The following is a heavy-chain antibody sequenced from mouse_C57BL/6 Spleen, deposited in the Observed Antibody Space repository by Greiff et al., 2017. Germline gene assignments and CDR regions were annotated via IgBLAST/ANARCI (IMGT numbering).Heavy chain of an antibody. CDR2: ISNGGGST. CDR1: GFTFSDYY. Sequence: VQLKESGGGLVQPGGSLKLSCAASGFTFSDYYMYWVRQTPEKRLEWVAYISNGGGSTYYPDTVKGRFTISRDNAKNTLYLQMSRLKSEDTAMYYCASPAYYSNPYYAMDYWGQGTSVTVSS. J-gene: IGHJ4*01. D-gene: IGHD2-5*01. V-gene: IGHV5-12*01. CDR3: ASPAYYSNPYYAMDY.